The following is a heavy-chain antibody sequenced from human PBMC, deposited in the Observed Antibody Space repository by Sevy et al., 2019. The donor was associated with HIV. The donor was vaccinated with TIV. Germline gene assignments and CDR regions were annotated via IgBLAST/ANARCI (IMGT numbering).Heavy chain of an antibody. CDR3: AGSEVSSIVVVVGAYYGYNCFDP. Sequence: GGSLRLSCAASGFTFSSYAMHWVRQAPGKGLEWVAVISYDGSNKYYADSVKGRFTISRDNSKNTLYLQMNSLRAEDTAVNYWAGSEVSSIVVVVGAYYGYNCFDPWGQGTLVTVSS. CDR1: GFTFSSYA. V-gene: IGHV3-30*04. J-gene: IGHJ5*02. D-gene: IGHD2-15*01. CDR2: ISYDGSNK.